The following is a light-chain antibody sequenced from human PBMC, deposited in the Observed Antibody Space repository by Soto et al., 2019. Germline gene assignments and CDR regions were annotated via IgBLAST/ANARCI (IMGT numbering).Light chain of an antibody. CDR3: CSYAV. J-gene: IGLJ3*02. V-gene: IGLV2-11*01. CDR1: SSDVGGYNY. Sequence: QSALTQPRSVSGSPGQSVTISCTGTSSDVGGYNYVSWYQQHPGKAPKLMIYDVSKRPSGVPDRFSGSKSGNTASLTISGLQAEDEADYYGCSYAVFGGGTKLTVL. CDR2: DVS.